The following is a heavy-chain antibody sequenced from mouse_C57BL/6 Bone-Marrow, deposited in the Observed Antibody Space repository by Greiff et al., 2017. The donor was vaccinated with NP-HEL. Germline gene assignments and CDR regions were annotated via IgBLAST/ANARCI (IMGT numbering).Heavy chain of an antibody. J-gene: IGHJ4*01. CDR1: GFTFSSYG. CDR2: ISSGGSYT. V-gene: IGHV5-6*01. Sequence: EVKLMESGGDLVKPGGSLKLSCAASGFTFSSYGMSWVRQTPDKRLEWVATISSGGSYTYYPDSVKGRFTISRDNAKNTLYLQMSSLKSEDTAMYYCARGPTVVALYAMDYWGQGTSVTVSS. CDR3: ARGPTVVALYAMDY. D-gene: IGHD1-1*01.